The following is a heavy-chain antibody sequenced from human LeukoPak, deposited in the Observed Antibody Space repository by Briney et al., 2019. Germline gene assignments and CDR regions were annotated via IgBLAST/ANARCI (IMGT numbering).Heavy chain of an antibody. CDR2: IYYSGST. CDR1: GGSISSGDYY. CDR3: ARAGVYYYYGMDV. D-gene: IGHD3-10*01. V-gene: IGHV4-30-4*01. Sequence: SQTLSLTCTVSGGSISSGDYYWSWIRQPPGKGLEWIGYIYYSGSTYYNPSLKSRVTISVDTSRNQFSLKLSSVTAADTAVYYCARAGVYYYYGMDVWGQGTTVTVSS. J-gene: IGHJ6*02.